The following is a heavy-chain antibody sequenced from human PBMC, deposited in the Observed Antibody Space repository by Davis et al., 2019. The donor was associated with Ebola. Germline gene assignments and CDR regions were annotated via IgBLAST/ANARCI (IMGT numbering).Heavy chain of an antibody. CDR1: GGSISSYY. CDR3: ARLRYSGYDDAFDI. J-gene: IGHJ3*02. Sequence: PSETLSLTCTVSGGSISSYYWSWIRQPPGKGLEWIGYIYYSGSTNYNPSLKSRVTISVDTSKNQFSLKLSSVTAADTAVYYRARLRYSGYDDAFDIWGQGTMVTVSS. CDR2: IYYSGST. D-gene: IGHD5-12*01. V-gene: IGHV4-59*08.